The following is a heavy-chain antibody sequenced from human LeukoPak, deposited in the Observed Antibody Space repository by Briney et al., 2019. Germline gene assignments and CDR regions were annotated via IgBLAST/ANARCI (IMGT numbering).Heavy chain of an antibody. CDR2: INHSGST. CDR1: GGSFSDYY. J-gene: IGHJ3*02. Sequence: MASETLSLTCAVYGGSFSDYYWSWIRQPPGKGLEWIGEINHSGSTNYNPSLKSRVTISVDTSKNQFSLKLSSVIAADTAVYYCARPRGSSWPHDAFDIWGQGTMVTVSS. V-gene: IGHV4-34*01. CDR3: ARPRGSSWPHDAFDI. D-gene: IGHD6-13*01.